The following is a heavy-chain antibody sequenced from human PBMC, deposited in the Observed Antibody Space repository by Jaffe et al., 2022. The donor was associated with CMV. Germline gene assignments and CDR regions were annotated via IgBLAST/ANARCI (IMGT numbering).Heavy chain of an antibody. V-gene: IGHV4-59*01. J-gene: IGHJ6*02. D-gene: IGHD2-8*01. CDR2: IYYSGST. Sequence: QVQLQESGPGLVKPSETLSLTCTVSGGSISSYYWSWIRQPPGKGLEWIGYIYYSGSTNYNPSLKSRVTISVDTSKNQFSLKLSSVTAADTAVYYCARDPLYCTNGVCLLSDYGMDVWGQGTTVTVSS. CDR3: ARDPLYCTNGVCLLSDYGMDV. CDR1: GGSISSYY.